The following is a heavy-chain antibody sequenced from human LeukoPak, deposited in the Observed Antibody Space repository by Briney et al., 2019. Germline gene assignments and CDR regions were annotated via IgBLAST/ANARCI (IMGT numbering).Heavy chain of an antibody. CDR3: AGDSYGTDY. D-gene: IGHD5-18*01. J-gene: IGHJ4*02. CDR2: IYYSGNT. CDR1: GGSISSYY. Sequence: PSETLSLTCTVSGGSISSYYWNWFRHPPGKGLEWIGHIYYSGNTNYNPSLKSRVTISVDTSKNQFSLKLTSVTPADTAVYFCAGDSYGTDYWGQGTLVTVSS. V-gene: IGHV4-59*01.